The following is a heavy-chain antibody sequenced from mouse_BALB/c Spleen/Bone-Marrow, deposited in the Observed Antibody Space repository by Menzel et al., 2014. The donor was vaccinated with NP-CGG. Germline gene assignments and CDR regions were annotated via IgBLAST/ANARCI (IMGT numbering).Heavy chain of an antibody. CDR1: GYTFTSYW. V-gene: IGHV1S81*02. D-gene: IGHD2-2*01. J-gene: IGHJ3*01. Sequence: VQLQQSGAELVKPGASVKLSCKASGYTFTSYWMHWVKQRPGQGLERIGEINPSNGRADYNEKFRSKATLTVDRSSSTAYMQLSSLTSEDSAVYYCARAGGYDGFAYWGQGTLVTVSA. CDR2: INPSNGRA. CDR3: ARAGGYDGFAY.